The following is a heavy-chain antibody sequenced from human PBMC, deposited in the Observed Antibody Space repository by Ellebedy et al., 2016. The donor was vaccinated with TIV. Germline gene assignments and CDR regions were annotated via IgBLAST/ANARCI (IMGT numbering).Heavy chain of an antibody. D-gene: IGHD3-9*01. Sequence: AASVKVSCKASGYTFTSYGISWVRQAPGQGLEWMGWISAYNGNTNYAQKLQGRVTMTTDTSTSTAYMELRSLRSDDTAVYYCARDYRLLRYFDWFPDSYYYYGMDVWGQGTTVTVSS. CDR2: ISAYNGNT. CDR3: ARDYRLLRYFDWFPDSYYYYGMDV. J-gene: IGHJ6*02. CDR1: GYTFTSYG. V-gene: IGHV1-18*01.